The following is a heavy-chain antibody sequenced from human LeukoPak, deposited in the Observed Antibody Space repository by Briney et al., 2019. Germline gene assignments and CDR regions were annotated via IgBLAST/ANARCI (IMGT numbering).Heavy chain of an antibody. CDR3: AKDFTVYQGSGYMAV. J-gene: IGHJ6*03. V-gene: IGHV3-30*02. D-gene: IGHD2-8*02. Sequence: PGGSLRLSCAASGFTFSSYGMHWVRQAPGKGLEWVAFIRYDGSNKYYADSVKGRFTISRDNSKNTLYLQMNSLRAEDTAVYYCAKDFTVYQGSGYMAVWGKGTTVTVPS. CDR2: IRYDGSNK. CDR1: GFTFSSYG.